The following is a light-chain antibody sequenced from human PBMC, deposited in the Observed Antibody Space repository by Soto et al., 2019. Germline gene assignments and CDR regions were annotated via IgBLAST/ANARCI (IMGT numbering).Light chain of an antibody. V-gene: IGKV1-5*03. CDR3: HQYNSY. Sequence: DIQMTQSPSTLSASVGDRVTITCRASQSISSWLAWYQQKPGKAPKLLIYKASSLESGVPSRFSGSGSGTEFTLTISSLQPDDFATYYCHQYNSYFDGGTKVEIK. CDR2: KAS. J-gene: IGKJ4*01. CDR1: QSISSW.